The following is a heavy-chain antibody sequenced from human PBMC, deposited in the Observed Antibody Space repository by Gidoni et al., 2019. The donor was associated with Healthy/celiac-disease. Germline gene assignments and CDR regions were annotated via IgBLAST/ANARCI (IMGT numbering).Heavy chain of an antibody. CDR3: ARVSITIFGVANYYYGMDV. V-gene: IGHV1-18*01. D-gene: IGHD3-3*01. CDR2: ISAYNGNT. CDR1: GYTVHSYG. Sequence: QVQLVQSGAEVKKPGAAVTVSCKASGYTVHSYGISWVRQAPGQGLEWMGWISAYNGNTNYAQKLQDRFTMTTDTSPSTAYMELRSLRSDDTAVYYCARVSITIFGVANYYYGMDVWGQGTTVTVSS. J-gene: IGHJ6*02.